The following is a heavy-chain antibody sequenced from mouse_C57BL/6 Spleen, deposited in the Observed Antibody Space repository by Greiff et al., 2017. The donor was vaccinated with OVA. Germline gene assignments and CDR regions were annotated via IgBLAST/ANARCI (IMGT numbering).Heavy chain of an antibody. Sequence: VQLQQPGAELVRPGSSVKLSCKASGYTFTSYWMHWVKQRPIQGLEWIGNIDPSDSETHYNQKFKDKATLTVDKSSSTAYMQLSSLTSEDSAVYYCARGGVYGSSYEAMDYWGQGTSVTVSS. CDR1: GYTFTSYW. J-gene: IGHJ4*01. CDR3: ARGGVYGSSYEAMDY. D-gene: IGHD1-1*01. CDR2: IDPSDSET. V-gene: IGHV1-52*01.